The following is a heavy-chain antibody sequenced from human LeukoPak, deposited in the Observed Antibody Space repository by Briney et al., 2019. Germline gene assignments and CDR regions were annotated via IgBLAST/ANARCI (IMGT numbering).Heavy chain of an antibody. V-gene: IGHV4-34*01. J-gene: IGHJ3*01. CDR2: INHSGRT. D-gene: IGHD6-19*01. CDR1: DGSFSGYY. Sequence: PSETLSLTCAVYDGSFSGYYWSWIRQPPGKGLEWIGEINHSGRTNYNPSLKSRVIISVDTSKNQFSLKLSSVTAADTAVYYCARDWSSGWDWGQGTIVTVSS. CDR3: ARDWSSGWD.